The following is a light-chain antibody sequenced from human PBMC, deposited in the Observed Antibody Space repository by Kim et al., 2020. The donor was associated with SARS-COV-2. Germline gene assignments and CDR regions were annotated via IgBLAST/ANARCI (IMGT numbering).Light chain of an antibody. CDR1: SGSIAGNY. V-gene: IGLV6-57*03. Sequence: KTVTISCTRTSGSIAGNYVQWYQQRPGSAPTTVIYEDNQRPSGVPERFSGSIDSSSNSASLTISGVRTEDEAEYYCQSYDSSALYVFGTGTKVTVL. J-gene: IGLJ1*01. CDR2: EDN. CDR3: QSYDSSALYV.